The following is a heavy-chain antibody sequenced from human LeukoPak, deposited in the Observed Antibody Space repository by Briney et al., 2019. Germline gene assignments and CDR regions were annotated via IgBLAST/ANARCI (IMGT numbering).Heavy chain of an antibody. CDR3: ARHEGITMIMN. Sequence: GGSLRLSCAASGFIVSTHYMSWVRQPPGKGLEWVSVIYGCGSTYYAHSVKGRFTISRDNSKNSLYLQMHSLRAEDTAVYYCARHEGITMIMNWGQGTLVTVSS. CDR2: IYGCGST. CDR1: GFIVSTHY. J-gene: IGHJ4*02. V-gene: IGHV3-66*04. D-gene: IGHD3-22*01.